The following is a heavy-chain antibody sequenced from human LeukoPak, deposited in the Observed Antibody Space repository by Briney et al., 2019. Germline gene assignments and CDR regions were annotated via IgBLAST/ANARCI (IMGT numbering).Heavy chain of an antibody. Sequence: GASVKVSFKVSGYTLTELSMHWVRQAPGKGLEWMGGFDPEDGETIYAQKFQGRVTMPEDTSTDTAYMELSSLRSEDTAVYYCATGGFGELLLSYWGQGTLVTVSS. J-gene: IGHJ4*02. CDR1: GYTLTELS. D-gene: IGHD1-26*01. CDR2: FDPEDGET. V-gene: IGHV1-24*01. CDR3: ATGGFGELLLSY.